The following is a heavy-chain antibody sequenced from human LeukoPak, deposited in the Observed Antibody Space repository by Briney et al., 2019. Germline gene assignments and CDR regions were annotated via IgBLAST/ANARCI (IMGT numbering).Heavy chain of an antibody. CDR2: INHSGST. Sequence: PSETLSPTCAVYGGSFSGYYWSWIRQPPGKGLEWIGEINHSGSTNYNPSLKSRVTISVDTSKNQFSLKLSSVTAADTAVYYCASMDSSGYYTPLYYYGMDVWGQGTTVTVSS. CDR3: ASMDSSGYYTPLYYYGMDV. J-gene: IGHJ6*02. D-gene: IGHD3-22*01. V-gene: IGHV4-34*01. CDR1: GGSFSGYY.